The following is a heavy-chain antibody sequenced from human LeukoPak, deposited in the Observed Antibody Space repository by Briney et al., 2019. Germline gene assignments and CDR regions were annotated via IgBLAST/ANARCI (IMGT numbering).Heavy chain of an antibody. CDR3: AREKYSSSWYLYYYYYGMDV. J-gene: IGHJ6*02. D-gene: IGHD6-13*01. V-gene: IGHV3-48*01. Sequence: PGGSLRLSCTASGFIFNNYGMNWVRQAPGKGLEWISYIKGRSDTIHYADSVKGRFTISRDNAKNTLSLQMTSLRAEDTAIYYCAREKYSSSWYLYYYYYGMDVWGQGTTVTVSS. CDR1: GFIFNNYG. CDR2: IKGRSDTI.